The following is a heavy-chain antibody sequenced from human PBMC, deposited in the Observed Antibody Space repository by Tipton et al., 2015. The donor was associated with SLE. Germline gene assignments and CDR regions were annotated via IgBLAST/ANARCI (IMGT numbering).Heavy chain of an antibody. J-gene: IGHJ3*02. V-gene: IGHV4-61*02. CDR1: GGSIRSGGHS. CDR2: FYSGYT. CDR3: ARELDAFDT. Sequence: TLSLTCTVSGGSIRSGGHSWNWIRQPAGKGLEWIGRFYSGYTTYNPSLNSRATMSVDTSKNQFSLKLISVTAADTAVYYCARELDAFDTWGQGTMVTVSS.